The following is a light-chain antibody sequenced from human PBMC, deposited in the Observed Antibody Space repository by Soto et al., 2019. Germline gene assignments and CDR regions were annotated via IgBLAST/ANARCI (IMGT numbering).Light chain of an antibody. J-gene: IGKJ2*01. CDR2: GAS. Sequence: EIVLTQSPGTLSLSPGERATLSCRASQSVDSSYLAWYQQKLGQAHRLLIYGASSRATGIQDSFSGSGSGTDFTLTISRLEPEDFAVYYCQQYGGSPPRYTFGQETKLEIK. CDR3: QQYGGSPPRYT. CDR1: QSVDSSY. V-gene: IGKV3-20*01.